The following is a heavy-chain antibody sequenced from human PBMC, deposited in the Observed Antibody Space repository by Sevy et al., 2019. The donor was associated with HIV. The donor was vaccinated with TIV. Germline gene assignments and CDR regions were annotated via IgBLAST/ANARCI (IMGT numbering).Heavy chain of an antibody. CDR2: ISGSGGST. CDR3: AKGRSYGLYYFDY. D-gene: IGHD5-18*01. J-gene: IGHJ4*02. CDR1: GFTFSSYA. Sequence: GGSLRLSCAASGFTFSSYAMSWVRQAPGKGLEWVSAISGSGGSTYYAHSVKGRFTISRDNSKNTLYLQMNSLRAEDTAVYYCAKGRSYGLYYFDYWGQGTLVTVSS. V-gene: IGHV3-23*01.